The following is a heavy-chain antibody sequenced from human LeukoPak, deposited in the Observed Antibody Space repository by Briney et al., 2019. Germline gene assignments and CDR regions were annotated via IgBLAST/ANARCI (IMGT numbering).Heavy chain of an antibody. Sequence: PSETLSLTCTVSGGSISSYYWSWIRQPPGKGLEWIGEINHSGSTNYNPSLKSRVTISVDTSKNQFSLKLSSVTAADTAVYYCARAPPYYYDSSGYYVIDAFDIWGQGTMVTVSS. J-gene: IGHJ3*02. CDR2: INHSGST. D-gene: IGHD3-22*01. CDR3: ARAPPYYYDSSGYYVIDAFDI. V-gene: IGHV4-34*01. CDR1: GGSISSYY.